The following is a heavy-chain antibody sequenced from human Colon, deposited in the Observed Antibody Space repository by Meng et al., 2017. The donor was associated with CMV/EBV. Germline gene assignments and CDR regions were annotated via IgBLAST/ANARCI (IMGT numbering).Heavy chain of an antibody. J-gene: IGHJ4*02. V-gene: IGHV1-2*02. CDR3: ARLLSGGWERGLGDY. Sequence: PSVKVSCKASGYMFNVYYIHWIRQARGQGLEWLGWMNPNSGETNYAQKFEDRVTLTRDTPTGTAFMELTSLRSDDTAVYYCARLLSGGWERGLGDYWGQGTLVTVSS. CDR2: MNPNSGET. CDR1: GYMFNVYY. D-gene: IGHD2-15*01.